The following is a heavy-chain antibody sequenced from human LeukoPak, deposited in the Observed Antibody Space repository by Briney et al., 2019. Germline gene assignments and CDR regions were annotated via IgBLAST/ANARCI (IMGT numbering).Heavy chain of an antibody. CDR3: ARDRTYDSIAAAGTLDLPFSVY. J-gene: IGHJ4*02. V-gene: IGHV3-48*01. CDR1: GFTFSTYN. D-gene: IGHD6-13*01. Sequence: PGGSLRLSCAASGFTFSTYNMNWVRQAPGKGLEWVSYISSSGSTIYYADSVKGRYTISRDNSKNTLYLQMNSLRAEDTAVYYCARDRTYDSIAAAGTLDLPFSVYWGQGTLVTVSS. CDR2: ISSSGSTI.